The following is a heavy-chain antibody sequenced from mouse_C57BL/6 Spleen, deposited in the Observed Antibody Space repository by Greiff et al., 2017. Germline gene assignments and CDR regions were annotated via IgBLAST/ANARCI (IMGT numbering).Heavy chain of an antibody. CDR3: VSCDESGEYAMDY. CDR2: IDPNSGGT. D-gene: IGHD1-3*01. Sequence: VQLQQPGAELVTPGASVKLSCKASGYTFTSYWMHWVKQRPGRGLEWIGRIDPNSGGTKYNEKFKSKATLTVDKPSSTAYRQLSSLTSEDSAVYYCVSCDESGEYAMDYWGQGTSVTVSS. V-gene: IGHV1-72*01. CDR1: GYTFTSYW. J-gene: IGHJ4*01.